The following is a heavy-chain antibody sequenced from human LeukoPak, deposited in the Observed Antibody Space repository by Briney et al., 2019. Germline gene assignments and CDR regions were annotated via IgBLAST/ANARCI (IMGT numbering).Heavy chain of an antibody. D-gene: IGHD5-18*01. CDR1: GGSFSGYY. CDR2: INHSGST. J-gene: IGHJ4*02. CDR3: ARVIVRGYSYGYGPDYFDY. V-gene: IGHV4-34*01. Sequence: SETLSLTCAVYGGSFSGYYWSWIRQPPGKGLEWIGEINHSGSTNYNPSLKSRVTISVDTSKNQFSLKLSSVTAADTAVYYCARVIVRGYSYGYGPDYFDYWGQGTLVTVSS.